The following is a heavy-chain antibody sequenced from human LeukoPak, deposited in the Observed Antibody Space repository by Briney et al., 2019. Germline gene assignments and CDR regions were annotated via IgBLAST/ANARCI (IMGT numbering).Heavy chain of an antibody. J-gene: IGHJ4*02. D-gene: IGHD6-13*01. CDR1: GFTFSSYE. CDR3: ARAPLAAASSFDY. Sequence: PGRSLRLSCAASGFTFSSYEMNWVRQAPGKGLEWVSYISSSGSTIYYADSVKGRFTISRDNAKNSLYLQMNSLRAEDTAVYYCARAPLAAASSFDYWGQGTLVTVSS. CDR2: ISSSGSTI. V-gene: IGHV3-48*03.